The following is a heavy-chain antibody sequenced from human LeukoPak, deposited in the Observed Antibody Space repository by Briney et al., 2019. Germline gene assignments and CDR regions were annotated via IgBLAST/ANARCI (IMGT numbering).Heavy chain of an antibody. D-gene: IGHD3-9*01. CDR3: ARAGDWLPFDY. J-gene: IGHJ4*02. CDR1: GGSFSGYY. CDR2: INHSGST. V-gene: IGHV4-34*01. Sequence: SETLSLTYAVYGGSFSGYYWSWIRQPPGKGLEWIGEINHSGSTNYDPSLKSRVTISVDTSKNQFSLKLSSVTAADTAVYYCARAGDWLPFDYWGQGTLVTVSS.